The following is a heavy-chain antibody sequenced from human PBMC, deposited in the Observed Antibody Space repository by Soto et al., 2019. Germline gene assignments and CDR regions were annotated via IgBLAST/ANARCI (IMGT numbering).Heavy chain of an antibody. CDR3: ARDKITGLFDY. Sequence: QVQLQQWGAGLLKPSETLSLTCAVYGGSFSGYYWTWIRQPPGTGLEWIGEINHSGSTNYNPSLKSGVTISADASKNQSSLKLTSVTAADTAVYYCARDKITGLFDYWGQGTLVTVSS. CDR2: INHSGST. CDR1: GGSFSGYY. D-gene: IGHD2-8*02. V-gene: IGHV4-34*01. J-gene: IGHJ4*02.